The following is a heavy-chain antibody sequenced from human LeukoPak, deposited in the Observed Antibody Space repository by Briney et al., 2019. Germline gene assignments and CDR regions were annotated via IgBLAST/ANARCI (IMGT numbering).Heavy chain of an antibody. D-gene: IGHD1-26*01. CDR3: ARGRVGARL. CDR2: INHSGST. J-gene: IGHJ4*02. V-gene: IGHV4-34*01. CDR1: GGSFSGYY. Sequence: SETLSLTCAVYGGSFSGYYWSWVRQPPGKGLEWIGEINHSGSTNYNPSLKSRVTISVGTSKNQFSLKLSSVTAADTAVYYCARGRVGARLWGQGTLVAVSS.